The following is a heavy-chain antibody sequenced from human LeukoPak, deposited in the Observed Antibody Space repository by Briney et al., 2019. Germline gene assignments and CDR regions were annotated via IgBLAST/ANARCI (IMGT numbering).Heavy chain of an antibody. Sequence: GGSLRLSCAASGFTFSTYAMSWVRQAPGKGLEWVSSVCDSAAGTYYVDSVKGRFTISRDNSKNTLYLQMNSLRAEDTALYYGAKGVGATPFDYWGQGTLVTVSS. CDR3: AKGVGATPFDY. D-gene: IGHD1-26*01. V-gene: IGHV3-23*01. CDR1: GFTFSTYA. CDR2: VCDSAAGT. J-gene: IGHJ4*02.